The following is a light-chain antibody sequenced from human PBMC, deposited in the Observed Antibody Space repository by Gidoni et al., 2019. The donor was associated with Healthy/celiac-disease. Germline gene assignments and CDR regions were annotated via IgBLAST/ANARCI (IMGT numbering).Light chain of an antibody. V-gene: IGKV3-15*01. J-gene: IGKJ2*01. CDR1: QSVSSN. CDR2: GAS. CDR3: QQYNNWPPNT. Sequence: EIVITQSPATLSVSPGERATLSCSASQSVSSNLAWYQQKPGQAPRLLIYGASTRATGIPARFSGSGSGTEFTLNISSLQSEDFAVYYCQQYNNWPPNTFGQGTKLEIK.